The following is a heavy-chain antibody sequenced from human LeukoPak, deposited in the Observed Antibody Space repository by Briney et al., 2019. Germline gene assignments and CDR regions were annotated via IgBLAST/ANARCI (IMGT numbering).Heavy chain of an antibody. J-gene: IGHJ4*02. CDR3: ARPPYYDFWNGYYPDY. CDR1: GYSFTSYW. V-gene: IGHV5-51*01. D-gene: IGHD3-3*01. Sequence: GDSLKISCKCSGYSFTSYWIGWVRQMPGKGLEWMGIIYPGDSDTRYSPSFQGQVHISVDKSISTAYLQWSSLKASDTAIYYCARPPYYDFWNGYYPDYWGQGTLVTVSS. CDR2: IYPGDSDT.